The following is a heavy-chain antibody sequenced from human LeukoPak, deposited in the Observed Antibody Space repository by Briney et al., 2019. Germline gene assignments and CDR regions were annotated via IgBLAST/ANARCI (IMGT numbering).Heavy chain of an antibody. CDR1: GGSISSGGYY. Sequence: SQTLSLTCTVSGGSISSGGYYWSWIRQHPGKGLEWIGYIYYSGSTYYNPSLKSRVTISVDTSKNQFSLKLSSVTAADTAVYYCARGRRGYYYYYGMDVWGQGTTVTVSS. J-gene: IGHJ6*02. V-gene: IGHV4-30-4*08. CDR2: IYYSGST. CDR3: ARGRRGYYYYYGMDV.